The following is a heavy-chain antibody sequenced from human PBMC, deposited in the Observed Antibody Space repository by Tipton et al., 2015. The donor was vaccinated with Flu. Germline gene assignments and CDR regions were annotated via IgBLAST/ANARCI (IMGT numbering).Heavy chain of an antibody. CDR2: ISASGNT. D-gene: IGHD3-3*01. CDR3: ARGDARLEPTRGFDS. CDR1: GGSISSYY. Sequence: TLSLTCIVSGGSISSYYWSWIRQSAGKGLEWIGRISASGNTNYNPSLKSRVTMSFDTPKNQFSLKVSSVNAADTAVYYCARGDARLEPTRGFDSWGQGSLVTVSS. J-gene: IGHJ4*02. V-gene: IGHV4-4*07.